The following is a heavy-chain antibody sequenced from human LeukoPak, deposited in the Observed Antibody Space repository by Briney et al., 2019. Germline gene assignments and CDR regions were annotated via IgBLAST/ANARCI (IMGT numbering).Heavy chain of an antibody. Sequence: ASVKVSYKASGGTFMRHSISWVRQAPGQGLEWMGGIIPILAAADYPQKYQGRATITTDESTSTVFMELSSITSEDSAVYYCASKVITGTTPDQYFDSWGQGTLVTVSS. V-gene: IGHV1-69*16. CDR2: IIPILAAA. J-gene: IGHJ4*02. CDR1: GGTFMRHS. D-gene: IGHD4-17*01. CDR3: ASKVITGTTPDQYFDS.